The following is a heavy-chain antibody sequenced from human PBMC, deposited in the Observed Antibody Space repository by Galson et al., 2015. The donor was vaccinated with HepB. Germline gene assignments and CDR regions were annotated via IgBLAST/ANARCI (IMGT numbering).Heavy chain of an antibody. V-gene: IGHV3-30*18. CDR1: EFTCSSYA. J-gene: IGHJ2*01. CDR3: TKDHFRFICSSNTCPWYFDL. D-gene: IGHD2-2*01. CDR2: ISYEGTNK. Sequence: SLRLSCAAAEFTCSSYAMHWVRQPSGKGLEWEAVISYEGTNKYYAVSVKCRFTISRDNSKSTLYLQMNGLRAEDTAVYYCTKDHFRFICSSNTCPWYFDLWGRGTLVTVSS.